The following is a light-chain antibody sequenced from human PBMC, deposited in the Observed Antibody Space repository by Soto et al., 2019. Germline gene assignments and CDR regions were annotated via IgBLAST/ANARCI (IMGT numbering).Light chain of an antibody. CDR1: NSNIGSSYD. CDR3: QSYDNRLTVSV. Sequence: QSVLTQPPSVSGAPGQRVTISCTGGNSNIGSSYDVHWYQQIPGTAPKLLIYGDNNRPSGVPDRFSASKFGTSASLTIAGIQADDEADYYCQSYDNRLTVSVFGGGTKLTVL. V-gene: IGLV1-40*01. J-gene: IGLJ3*02. CDR2: GDN.